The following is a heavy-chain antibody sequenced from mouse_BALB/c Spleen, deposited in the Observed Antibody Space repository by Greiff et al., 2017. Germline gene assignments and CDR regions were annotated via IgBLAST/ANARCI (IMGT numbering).Heavy chain of an antibody. Sequence: VQLQQPGAELVKPGASVKMSCKASGYTFTSYWMHWVKQRPGQGLEWIGTIDPSDSYTSYNQKFKGKATLTVDTSSSTAYMQLSSLTSEDSAVYYCARGDDYDLDYWGQGTTLTVSS. V-gene: IGHV1S127*01. CDR1: GYTFTSYW. CDR2: IDPSDSYT. CDR3: ARGDDYDLDY. D-gene: IGHD2-4*01. J-gene: IGHJ2*01.